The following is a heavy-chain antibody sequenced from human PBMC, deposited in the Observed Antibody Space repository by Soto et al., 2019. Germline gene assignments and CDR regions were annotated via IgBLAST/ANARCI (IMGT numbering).Heavy chain of an antibody. Sequence: ALVKVSCKASGYTFISYYMHWVRQAPGQGLEWVGIINPNGGSTSYAQKLQGRVTMTRDTSTSTVYMELSSLRSEDTAVYYCARGFYYGYFDYWGQGTLVTVSS. CDR3: ARGFYYGYFDY. CDR2: INPNGGST. D-gene: IGHD1-26*01. V-gene: IGHV1-46*03. J-gene: IGHJ4*02. CDR1: GYTFISYY.